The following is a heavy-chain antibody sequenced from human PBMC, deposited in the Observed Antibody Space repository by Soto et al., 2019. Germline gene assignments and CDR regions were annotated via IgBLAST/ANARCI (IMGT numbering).Heavy chain of an antibody. CDR1: EGTFIDYA. J-gene: IGHJ6*03. Sequence: RLPNAASEGTFIDYAISRIIKTPGKGLEWVSAISGSGGSTYYADSVKGRFTISRDNSKNTLYLQMNSLRAEDTAVYYCAKFPAVTTRYCSFMDVWVKGTTVTVTS. CDR2: ISGSGGST. V-gene: IGHV3-23*01. CDR3: AKFPAVTTRYCSFMDV. D-gene: IGHD4-17*01.